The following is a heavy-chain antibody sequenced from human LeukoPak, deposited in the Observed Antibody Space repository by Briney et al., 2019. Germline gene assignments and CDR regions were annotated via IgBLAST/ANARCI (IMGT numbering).Heavy chain of an antibody. CDR3: ATEGSSPKYFDF. D-gene: IGHD1-26*01. CDR1: GFTFSDVW. V-gene: IGHV3-15*01. CDR2: IRSKTHGGTT. J-gene: IGHJ4*02. Sequence: GGSLRLSCAASGFTFSDVWMSWVRQAPGMGLEWIGRIRSKTHGGTTDYAAPVEGRFSISRDDSKNTLYLQMNSLKTEDTAVYYCATEGSSPKYFDFWGQGTLVTVSS.